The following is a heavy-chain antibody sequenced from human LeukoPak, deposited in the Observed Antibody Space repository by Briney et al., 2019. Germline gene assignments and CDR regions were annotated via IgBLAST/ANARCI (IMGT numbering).Heavy chain of an antibody. CDR2: YYYSGSP. J-gene: IGHJ6*03. V-gene: IGHV4-61*01. CDR1: GGSISTANCN. CDR3: ASIVATENYYYYMDV. Sequence: SETLSLTCTVSGGSISTANCNWSWIPQPPGKGLEWIGYYYYSGSPNYNPSLKSRITLSVDTSKNQFSLKLSSVTAADTAAYYCASIVATENYYYYMDVWGKGTTVTVSS. D-gene: IGHD5-12*01.